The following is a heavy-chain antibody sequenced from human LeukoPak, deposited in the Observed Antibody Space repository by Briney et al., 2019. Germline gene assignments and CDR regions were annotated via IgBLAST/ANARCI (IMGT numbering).Heavy chain of an antibody. J-gene: IGHJ4*02. V-gene: IGHV4-59*08. CDR1: GGSISSYY. CDR3: ARLYNWNDGPDY. CDR2: IYYSGST. D-gene: IGHD1-20*01. Sequence: SETLSLTCTASGGSISSYYWSWIRQPPGKGLEWIGYIYYSGSTNYNPSLKSRVTISVDTSKNQFSLKLSSVTAADTAVYYCARLYNWNDGPDYWGQGTLVTVSS.